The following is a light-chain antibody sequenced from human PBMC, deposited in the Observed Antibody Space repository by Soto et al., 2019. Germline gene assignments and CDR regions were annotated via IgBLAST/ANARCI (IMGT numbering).Light chain of an antibody. Sequence: SYELTQPPSVSVSPGQTASIACSGDKLGDKYACWYQQKPGQSPMLIISQNDKRPSGIPGRFSGSKSGNTATLTISGTQALDEADYYCQAWDSNTQVVFGGGTKLTVL. J-gene: IGLJ2*01. CDR3: QAWDSNTQVV. CDR1: KLGDKY. V-gene: IGLV3-1*01. CDR2: QND.